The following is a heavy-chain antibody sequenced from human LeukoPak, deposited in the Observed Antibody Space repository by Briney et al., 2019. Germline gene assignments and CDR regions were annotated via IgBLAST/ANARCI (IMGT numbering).Heavy chain of an antibody. V-gene: IGHV3-23*01. CDR2: ISSSGESP. CDR3: AKKSRDGYNPFDY. J-gene: IGHJ4*02. Sequence: PGGSLRLSCAASGFTFSRYAMSWVRQGPGKGLEWVCGISSSGESPYYADSVEGRFTISRDNSKNKLYLEINSLRAEDTALYYCAKKSRDGYNPFDYLGQGTLVTVSS. D-gene: IGHD5-24*01. CDR1: GFTFSRYA.